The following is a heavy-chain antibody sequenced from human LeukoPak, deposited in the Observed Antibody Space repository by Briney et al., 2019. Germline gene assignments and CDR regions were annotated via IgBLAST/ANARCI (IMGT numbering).Heavy chain of an antibody. CDR1: GGSISTYY. J-gene: IGHJ4*02. CDR3: ARQVGYSSGWYIY. CDR2: IYYSGST. D-gene: IGHD6-19*01. Sequence: PSETLSLTCTVSGGSISTYYWSWIRQPPGKGLEWIGHIYYSGSTNYNPSLKSRVTIPVDTSNNQFSLKLTSVTAADTAVYYCARQVGYSSGWYIYWGQGTLVTVSS. V-gene: IGHV4-59*08.